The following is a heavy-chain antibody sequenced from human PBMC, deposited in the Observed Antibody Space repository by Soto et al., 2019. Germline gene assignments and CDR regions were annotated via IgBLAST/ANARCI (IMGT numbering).Heavy chain of an antibody. J-gene: IGHJ4*02. CDR1: GYTFTSYG. CDR2: ISAYNGNT. CDR3: ARVRDYYDRSGYYVDY. Sequence: QVQLVQSGAEVKKPGASVKVSCKASGYTFTSYGISWVRQAPGQGLEWMGWISAYNGNTNYAQKLQGRVTMTTDTSTRTAYMELRSLRSDDTHVYYCARVRDYYDRSGYYVDYWGQGTLVTVSS. V-gene: IGHV1-18*01. D-gene: IGHD3-22*01.